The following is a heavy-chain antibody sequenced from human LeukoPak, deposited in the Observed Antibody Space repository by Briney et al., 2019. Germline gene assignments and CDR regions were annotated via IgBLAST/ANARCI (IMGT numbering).Heavy chain of an antibody. CDR2: ITGSHGPT. V-gene: IGHV3-23*01. CDR3: TKDPNGDYVGAFDP. D-gene: IGHD4-17*01. Sequence: QPGGSLRLSCAASGFTFSNFAITWVRQAPGKGLEWVSSITGSHGPTYNTDSVKGRFTTSRDNSQNTLYLQMNSLRAEDTAVYYCTKDPNGDYVGAFDPWGQGTLVTVSS. J-gene: IGHJ5*02. CDR1: GFTFSNFA.